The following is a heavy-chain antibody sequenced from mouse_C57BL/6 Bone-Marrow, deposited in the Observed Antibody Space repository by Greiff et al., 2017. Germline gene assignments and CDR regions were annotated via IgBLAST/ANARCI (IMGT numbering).Heavy chain of an antibody. CDR3: ARGENRGYDCYAMDY. V-gene: IGHV1-55*01. CDR2: IYPGSGST. Sequence: QVQLQQPGAELVKPGASVKMSCKASGYTFTSYWITWVKQRPGQGLEWIGDIYPGSGSTNYNEKFKSKATLTVDTSSSTAYMQLSSLTSEDAAVYYCARGENRGYDCYAMDYWGQGTSGTVAS. D-gene: IGHD2-2*01. CDR1: GYTFTSYW. J-gene: IGHJ4*01.